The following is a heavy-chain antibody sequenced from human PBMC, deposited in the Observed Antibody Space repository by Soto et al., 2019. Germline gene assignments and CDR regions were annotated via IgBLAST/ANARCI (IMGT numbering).Heavy chain of an antibody. CDR1: GFTFSNFA. V-gene: IGHV3-23*01. D-gene: IGHD3-10*01. CDR2: ISGGDGNT. J-gene: IGHJ4*02. CDR3: ARGSGGSGTVDC. Sequence: EVQLLESGGGLEQPGGSLRLSCAASGFTFSNFAMSWVRQAPGKGLEWVSLISGGDGNTYYAGSVKGRFTMSRDNSKNTLYLQMNSRRGEDTAVYYCARGSGGSGTVDCWGQGTLVTVSS.